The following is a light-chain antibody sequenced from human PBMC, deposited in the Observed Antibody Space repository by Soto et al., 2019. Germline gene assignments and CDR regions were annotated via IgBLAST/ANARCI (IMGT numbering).Light chain of an antibody. V-gene: IGKV1-39*01. CDR2: AAS. CDR1: RAITNH. J-gene: IGKJ4*01. Sequence: DVQLTQSPSPLSASVGDRVSISCRASRAITNHLNWYQQKPGKAPILLVYAASTLETGVPSRFSGSRSGTHFTRTIDNLQPEDVATYFCQQNYLTPLTFGGGTKVEI. CDR3: QQNYLTPLT.